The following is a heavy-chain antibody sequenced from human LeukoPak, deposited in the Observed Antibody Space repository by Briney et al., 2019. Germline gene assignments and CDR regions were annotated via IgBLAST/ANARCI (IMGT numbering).Heavy chain of an antibody. CDR1: GGSVNSGSYY. J-gene: IGHJ5*02. CDR2: IYYSGST. CDR3: ARKTNDWFDP. D-gene: IGHD2-8*01. Sequence: PSETLSLTCTVSGGSVNSGSYYWNWIRQPPGKGLEWIGYIYYSGSTNYNPSLRSRVTISVDTSKNQFSLKLSSVNAADTAVYYCARKTNDWFDPWGQGTLVTVSS. V-gene: IGHV4-61*01.